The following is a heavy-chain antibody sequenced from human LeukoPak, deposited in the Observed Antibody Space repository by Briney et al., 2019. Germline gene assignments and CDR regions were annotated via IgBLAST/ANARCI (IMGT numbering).Heavy chain of an antibody. D-gene: IGHD5-18*01. V-gene: IGHV3-13*05. Sequence: LRLSXAASGFTFSSYDMHWVRHATGKGLEWVSAIGTAGDPYYPGSVKGRFTTSRENAKNSFYLQMNSLRAGDTAVYYCARGVSYGSLYYFDYWGQGTLVTVXS. CDR2: IGTAGDP. J-gene: IGHJ4*02. CDR3: ARGVSYGSLYYFDY. CDR1: GFTFSSYD.